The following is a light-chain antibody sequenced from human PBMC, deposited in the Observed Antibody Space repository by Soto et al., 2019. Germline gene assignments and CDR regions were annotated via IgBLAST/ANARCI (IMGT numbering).Light chain of an antibody. V-gene: IGKV1-39*01. J-gene: IGKJ1*01. CDR3: QQSYSTPRT. CDR2: AAS. CDR1: QSISSY. Sequence: DIQMTQSPSSLSASVGDRVTITCRASQSISSYLNWYQQKPGKAPNLLIYAASSLQSGVPSRFSGSGSGTDFTLTISSLQPEDFVTYYCQQSYSTPRTFGQGTKVDIK.